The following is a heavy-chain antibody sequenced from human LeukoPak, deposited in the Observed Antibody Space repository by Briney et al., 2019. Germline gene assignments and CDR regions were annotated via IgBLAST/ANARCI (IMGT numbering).Heavy chain of an antibody. CDR2: VYSAGTT. V-gene: IGHV3-53*01. D-gene: IGHD3-22*01. CDR1: GFTVSRNY. Sequence: GSLRLSCTASGFTVSRNYMSWVRQPPGKGLEWVSVVYSAGTTFYADSVKGRFTISRDNSKNTLYLQMNSLRAEDTAVYYCANIGTYYYDSSGYWWGQGILVTVSS. J-gene: IGHJ4*02. CDR3: ANIGTYYYDSSGYW.